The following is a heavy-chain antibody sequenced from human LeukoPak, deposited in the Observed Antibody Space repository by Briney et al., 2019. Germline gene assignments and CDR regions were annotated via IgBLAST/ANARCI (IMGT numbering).Heavy chain of an antibody. CDR2: ISSSSSAI. J-gene: IGHJ4*02. Sequence: GESLRLSCAASGFTVSSYSMNWVRQAPGKGLEWVSYISSSSSAIYYADSVKGRFTISRDKAKNSLYLLMNSLRAEDTAVYYCAREYCSSTSCLYDYWGQGTLVTVSS. V-gene: IGHV3-48*01. D-gene: IGHD2-2*01. CDR1: GFTVSSYS. CDR3: AREYCSSTSCLYDY.